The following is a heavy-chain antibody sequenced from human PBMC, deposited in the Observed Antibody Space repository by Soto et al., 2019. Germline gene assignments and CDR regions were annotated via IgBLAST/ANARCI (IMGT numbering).Heavy chain of an antibody. Sequence: EVQLLESGGGLVQPGGSLRLSCAASGFPFSSRAMSWVRQAPGKGLEWVSASSGSGTITYYADSVKGRFTISRDTSKNTLYLQMNSLRADDTAVYYCAEWARYCSGDDCRAWGQGTLVTVSS. CDR2: SSGSGTIT. V-gene: IGHV3-23*01. D-gene: IGHD2-15*01. CDR1: GFPFSSRA. J-gene: IGHJ5*02. CDR3: AEWARYCSGDDCRA.